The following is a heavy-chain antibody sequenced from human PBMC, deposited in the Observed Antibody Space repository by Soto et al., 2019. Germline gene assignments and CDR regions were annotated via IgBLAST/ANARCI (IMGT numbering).Heavy chain of an antibody. V-gene: IGHV4-30-2*01. CDR1: GGSISSGGYS. CDR3: ARGRVLEWLFVDGMDV. Sequence: SETLSLTCAVSGGSISSGGYSWSWIRQPPGKGLEWIGYIYHSGSTYYNPSLKSRVTISVDRSKNQFSLKLSSVTAADTAVYYCARGRVLEWLFVDGMDVWGQGTTVTVSS. CDR2: IYHSGST. D-gene: IGHD3-3*01. J-gene: IGHJ6*02.